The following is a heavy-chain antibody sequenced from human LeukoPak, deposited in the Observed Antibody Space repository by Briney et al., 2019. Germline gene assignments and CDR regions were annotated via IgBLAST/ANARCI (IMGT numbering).Heavy chain of an antibody. Sequence: GASVKVSCKASGYTFTSYGISWVRQAPGQGLEWMGWISAYNGNTNYAQKLQGRVTITTDTSTSTAYMELRSLRSDDTAVYYCARDDTVGTTVTTRLRRLYGMDVWGQGTTVTVSS. CDR3: ARDDTVGTTVTTRLRRLYGMDV. CDR2: ISAYNGNT. J-gene: IGHJ6*02. D-gene: IGHD4-11*01. CDR1: GYTFTSYG. V-gene: IGHV1-18*01.